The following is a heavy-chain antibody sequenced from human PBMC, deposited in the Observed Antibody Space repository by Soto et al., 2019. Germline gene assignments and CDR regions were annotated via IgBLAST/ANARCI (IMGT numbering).Heavy chain of an antibody. D-gene: IGHD3-16*01. Sequence: QMQLVQSGAEVKKTGSSVKVSCKASGYTFTYRYLHWVRQAPGQALEWMGWITPFNGNTNYAQKFQDRVTITRDRSMSTAYMELSSLRSEDTAMYYCARLGEHDAFDIWGQGTMVTVSS. V-gene: IGHV1-45*02. CDR3: ARLGEHDAFDI. J-gene: IGHJ3*02. CDR2: ITPFNGNT. CDR1: GYTFTYRY.